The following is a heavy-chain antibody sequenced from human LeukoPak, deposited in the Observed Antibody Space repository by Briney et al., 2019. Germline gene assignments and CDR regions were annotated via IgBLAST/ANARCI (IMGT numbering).Heavy chain of an antibody. CDR2: INGGNGNT. D-gene: IGHD1-26*01. V-gene: IGHV1-3*01. CDR3: AAKGNGYTGIYLFAH. Sequence: ASVKVSCKASGYTFTTYAMHWVRQAPGQRLEWMGWINGGNGNTKYLQKLQGRVIVTRDTSADTAYMELSSLRSEDTAVYYCAAKGNGYTGIYLFAHWGQGTLVTVSS. J-gene: IGHJ4*02. CDR1: GYTFTTYA.